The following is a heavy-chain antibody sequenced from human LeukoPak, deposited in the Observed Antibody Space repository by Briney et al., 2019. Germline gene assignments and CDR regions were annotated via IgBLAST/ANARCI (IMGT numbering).Heavy chain of an antibody. Sequence: GSLRLSCAASGFPFSSYAMSWVRQAPGMRLEWVSTINGGGVNTHYADSVGGRFTISRDNSKNTLFLQMNSLRDDDTAVYYCAKDLYSNYGPADYWGQGNLVTVSS. CDR1: GFPFSSYA. D-gene: IGHD4-11*01. CDR2: INGGGVNT. V-gene: IGHV3-23*01. CDR3: AKDLYSNYGPADY. J-gene: IGHJ4*02.